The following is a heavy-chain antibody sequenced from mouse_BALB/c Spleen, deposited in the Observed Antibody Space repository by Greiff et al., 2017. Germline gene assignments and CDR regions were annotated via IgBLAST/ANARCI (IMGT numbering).Heavy chain of an antibody. D-gene: IGHD1-1*01. CDR2: ISSGSSTI. Sequence: EVQLVESGGGLVQPGGSRKLSCAASGFTFSSFGMHWVRQAPEKGLEWVAYISSGSSTIYYADTVKGRFTISRDNPKNTLFLQMTSLRSEDTAMYYCARRFTTVVAYYAMDYWGQGTSVTVSS. CDR1: GFTFSSFG. CDR3: ARRFTTVVAYYAMDY. J-gene: IGHJ4*01. V-gene: IGHV5-17*02.